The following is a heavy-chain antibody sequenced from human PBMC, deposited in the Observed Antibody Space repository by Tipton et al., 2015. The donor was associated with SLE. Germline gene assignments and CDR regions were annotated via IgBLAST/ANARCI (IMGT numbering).Heavy chain of an antibody. CDR3: ARAIPAYTTGWYYYFDH. V-gene: IGHV4-38-2*01. Sequence: TLSLTCGVSGYSIRSDHYWDWIRQPPGKGLEGIGSIDYSGSTYYNPSLKSRVTISVDTSKNQFSLKLSSVTAAGTAVYYCARAIPAYTTGWYYYFDHWGQGTLVTVSS. D-gene: IGHD6-19*01. CDR2: IDYSGST. J-gene: IGHJ4*02. CDR1: GYSIRSDHY.